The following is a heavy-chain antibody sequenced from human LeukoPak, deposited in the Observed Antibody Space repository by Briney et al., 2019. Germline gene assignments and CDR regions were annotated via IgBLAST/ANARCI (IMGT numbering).Heavy chain of an antibody. CDR2: IYYSGST. V-gene: IGHV4-59*12. J-gene: IGHJ4*02. CDR3: ARGLAVAARRGYYFDY. Sequence: PSETLSLTCTVSGGSISSYYWSWIRQPPGKGLEWIGYIYYSGSTNYNPSLKSRVTISVDTSKNQFSLKLGSVTAADTAVYYCARGLAVAARRGYYFDYWGQGTLVTVSS. CDR1: GGSISSYY. D-gene: IGHD6-19*01.